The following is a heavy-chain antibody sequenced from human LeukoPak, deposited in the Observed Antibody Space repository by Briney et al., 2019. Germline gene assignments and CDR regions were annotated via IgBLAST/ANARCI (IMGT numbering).Heavy chain of an antibody. CDR1: GFTFSSYA. CDR2: ISGSGGST. V-gene: IGHV3-23*01. J-gene: IGHJ4*02. D-gene: IGHD3-22*01. Sequence: GGSLRLSCAASGFTFSSYAMSWVRQAPGKGLEWVSAISGSGGSTYYADSVEGRFTISRDNSKNTLYLQMNSLRAEDTAVYYCAKSWTYYYDSSGYPTPDYWGQGTLVTVSS. CDR3: AKSWTYYYDSSGYPTPDY.